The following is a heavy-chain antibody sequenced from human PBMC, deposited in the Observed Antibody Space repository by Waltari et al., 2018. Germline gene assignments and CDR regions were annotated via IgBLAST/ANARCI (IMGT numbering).Heavy chain of an antibody. CDR3: ARMSPSENGYFHI. V-gene: IGHV4-38-2*01. CDR2: IYYNGQN. Sequence: QLQESGPGLVKPSETLSHTCDVSDFSISTNYYWGWIRHPPGTGLEWIGSIYYNGQNFYKPALSSPVTMAVDTFKKQFSLRLTSVTATDTAVYDCARMSPSENGYFHIWGRGILITVSS. D-gene: IGHD1-1*01. J-gene: IGHJ2*01. CDR1: DFSISTNYY.